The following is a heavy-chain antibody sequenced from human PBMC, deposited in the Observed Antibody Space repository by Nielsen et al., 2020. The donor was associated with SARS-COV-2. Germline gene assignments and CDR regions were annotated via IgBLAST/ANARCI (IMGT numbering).Heavy chain of an antibody. D-gene: IGHD2/OR15-2a*01. CDR3: AKSMGNPYYYYGMDV. Sequence: GGSLRLSCAASGFTFSSYSMHWVRQAPGKGLEWVSLISWDGGSTYYADSVKGRFTISRDNSKSSLYLQMNSLRTEDTALYYCAKSMGNPYYYYGMDVWGQGTTVTVSS. CDR2: ISWDGGST. J-gene: IGHJ6*02. V-gene: IGHV3-43*01. CDR1: GFTFSSYS.